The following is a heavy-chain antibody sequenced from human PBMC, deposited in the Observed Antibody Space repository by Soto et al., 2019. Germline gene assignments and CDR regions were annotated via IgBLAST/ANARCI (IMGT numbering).Heavy chain of an antibody. CDR2: IKQDGSEK. CDR3: ARDPSIVATMGSIYYYYGMDV. D-gene: IGHD5-12*01. J-gene: IGHJ6*02. Sequence: EVQLVESGGGLVQTGGSLRLSCAASGFAFSTYWMTRVRQAPGKGLEWVANIKQDGSEKYYVDSVKGRFTISRDNAKNSLYLQMNSLRAEDTAVYYCARDPSIVATMGSIYYYYGMDVWGQGTTVTVSS. CDR1: GFAFSTYW. V-gene: IGHV3-7*01.